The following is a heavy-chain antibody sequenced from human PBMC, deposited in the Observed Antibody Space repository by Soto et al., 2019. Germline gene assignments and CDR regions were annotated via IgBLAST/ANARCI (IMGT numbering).Heavy chain of an antibody. CDR1: GYSFTSYW. V-gene: IGHV5-51*01. CDR3: ARHKQNYYGSGSHFWYYYYGMDV. D-gene: IGHD3-10*01. J-gene: IGHJ6*02. Sequence: GETLKISCKGSGYSFTSYWIGWVRQIPGKGLEWMGIIYTGDSDTRYSTSFQGQITISADKSISTAYLQWSSLKASDTAMYYCARHKQNYYGSGSHFWYYYYGMDVWGQGTTVTVSS. CDR2: IYTGDSDT.